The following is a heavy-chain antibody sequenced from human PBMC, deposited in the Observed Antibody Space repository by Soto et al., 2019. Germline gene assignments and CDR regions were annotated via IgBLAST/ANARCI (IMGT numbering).Heavy chain of an antibody. CDR1: GFTLSDAW. CDR2: SKIKRDGGTS. Sequence: EVQLVESGGGLVKPGESLRLSCAVSGFTLSDAWMNWVRQAPGKGLEWVGRSKIKRDGGTSEYAAPVKGRFTNSRVYSKDTLCLQKSHREILERRKYNCTTESWYSGSYWRLGYWGHGALVTVSS. J-gene: IGHJ4*01. CDR3: TTESWYSGSYWRLGY. D-gene: IGHD1-26*01. V-gene: IGHV3-15*07.